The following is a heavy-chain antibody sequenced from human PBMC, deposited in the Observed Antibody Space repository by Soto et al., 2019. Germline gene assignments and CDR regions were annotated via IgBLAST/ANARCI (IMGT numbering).Heavy chain of an antibody. V-gene: IGHV4-34*01. CDR1: GGSFSGYY. Sequence: SETLSLTCAVYGGSFSGYYWSWIRQPPGKGLEWIGEINHSGSTNYNPSLKSRVTISVDTSKNQFSLKLSSVTAADTAVYYCASTPLDTSNYGSGSYYIAQIDYWGQGTLVTVSS. D-gene: IGHD3-10*01. CDR3: ASTPLDTSNYGSGSYYIAQIDY. CDR2: INHSGST. J-gene: IGHJ4*02.